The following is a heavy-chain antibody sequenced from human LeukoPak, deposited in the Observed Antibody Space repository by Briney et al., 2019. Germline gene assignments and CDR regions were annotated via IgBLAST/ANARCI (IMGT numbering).Heavy chain of an antibody. V-gene: IGHV3-48*04. J-gene: IGHJ5*01. CDR3: ARDNWVDC. Sequence: SGGSLRLSCAASGFTFSKYSMTWVRQAPGQGLEWVSFIDTSGTTMYYTDSVKGRFTISRDNAKNSLYLQMNSLKVEDTAIYYCARDNWVDCWGQGTLVTVSS. CDR1: GFTFSKYS. CDR2: IDTSGTTM.